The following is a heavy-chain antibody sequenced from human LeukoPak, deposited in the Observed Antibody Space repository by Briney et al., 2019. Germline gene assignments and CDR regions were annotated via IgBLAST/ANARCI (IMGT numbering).Heavy chain of an antibody. J-gene: IGHJ4*02. CDR3: ARGAGWTGTGFDY. Sequence: PSETLSLTCAVYGGSFSSYYWSWIRQPPGKGPEWIGEINHSGSTNYNPSLKSRVTISVDTSKNQISLKLSSVTAADTAVYYCARGAGWTGTGFDYWGQGTLVTVSS. CDR2: INHSGST. D-gene: IGHD1-1*01. CDR1: GGSFSSYY. V-gene: IGHV4-34*01.